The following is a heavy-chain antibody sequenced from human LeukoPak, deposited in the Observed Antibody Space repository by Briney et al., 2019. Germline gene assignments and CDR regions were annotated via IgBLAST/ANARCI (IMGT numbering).Heavy chain of an antibody. D-gene: IGHD3-22*01. CDR2: ISYGGGT. CDR3: ARVGDTSGYFYYFDY. J-gene: IGHJ4*02. CDR1: GGPISSFY. V-gene: IGHV4-59*08. Sequence: SETLSLTCAVSGGPISSFYWSWVRQPPGKGLEWVGYISYGGGTTYNPSLKRRVSMSIDTSKNQFSLRLSSVTAADTALYYCARVGDTSGYFYYFDYWGQGTLVTVSS.